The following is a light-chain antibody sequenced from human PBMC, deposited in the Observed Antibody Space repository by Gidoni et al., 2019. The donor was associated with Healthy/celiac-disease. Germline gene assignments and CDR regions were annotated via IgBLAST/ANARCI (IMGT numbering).Light chain of an antibody. CDR3: QQYYSYPPT. CDR1: QGISSY. V-gene: IGKV1-8*01. CDR2: AAS. Sequence: AIRMTQSPSSLSASTGDRVTITCRASQGISSYLAWYQQNPGKAPKLLIYAASTLHSGVPSRFSGSGSGTDFTLTISCLQSEDFATYYCQQYYSYPPTFGQGTKVEIK. J-gene: IGKJ1*01.